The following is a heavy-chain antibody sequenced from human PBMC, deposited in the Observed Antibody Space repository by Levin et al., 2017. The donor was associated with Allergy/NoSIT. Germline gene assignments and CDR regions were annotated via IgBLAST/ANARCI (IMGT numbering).Heavy chain of an antibody. D-gene: IGHD5-12*01. CDR3: ARYPLRVATKSHHWYFDL. J-gene: IGHJ2*01. Sequence: SVKVSCKASGGTFSSYAISWVRQAPGQGLEWMGGIIPIFGTANYAQKFQGRVTITADESTSTAYMELSSLRSEDTAVYYCARYPLRVATKSHHWYFDLWGRGTLVTVSS. CDR2: IIPIFGTA. V-gene: IGHV1-69*13. CDR1: GGTFSSYA.